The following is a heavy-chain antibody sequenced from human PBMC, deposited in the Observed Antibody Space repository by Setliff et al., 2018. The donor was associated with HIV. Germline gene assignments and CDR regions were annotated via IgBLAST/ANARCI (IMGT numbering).Heavy chain of an antibody. V-gene: IGHV3-11*06. CDR1: GFTFGDYS. Sequence: PGGSLRLSCTASGFTFGDYSMTWFRQAPGKGLEWVSYISSSSSSYTNYADSVKGRFTISRDNAKNSLYLQMNSLRAEDTAVYYCARVEVGGFLDYWGQGTLVTVSS. D-gene: IGHD3-10*01. CDR3: ARVEVGGFLDY. J-gene: IGHJ4*02. CDR2: ISSSSSSYT.